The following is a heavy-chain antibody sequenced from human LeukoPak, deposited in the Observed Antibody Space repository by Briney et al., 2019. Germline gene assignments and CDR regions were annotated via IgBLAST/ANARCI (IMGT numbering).Heavy chain of an antibody. CDR1: GGSISSYY. CDR2: VYTSGST. Sequence: PSETLSLTCTVSGGSISSYYWSWIRQPAGKGLEWIGRVYTSGSTNYNPSHKSRVTMSVDTSKNQFSLKLSSVTAADTAVYYCAEIRFLEWSSPTNAFDIWGQGTMVTVSS. D-gene: IGHD3-3*01. CDR3: AEIRFLEWSSPTNAFDI. V-gene: IGHV4-4*07. J-gene: IGHJ3*02.